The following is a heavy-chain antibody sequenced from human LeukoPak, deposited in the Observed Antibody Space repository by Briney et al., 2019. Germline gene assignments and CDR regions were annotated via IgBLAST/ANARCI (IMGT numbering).Heavy chain of an antibody. J-gene: IGHJ4*02. D-gene: IGHD4-17*01. CDR3: ASGDHRWYFDY. CDR2: IYHSGST. V-gene: IGHV4-30-2*01. Sequence: PSETLSLTCAVSGGSISSGGYSWSWIRQPPGKGLEWIGYIYHSGSTYYNPSLKSRVTISVDRSKNQFSLKLSSVTAADTAVYYCASGDHRWYFDYWGQGTLVTVSS. CDR1: GGSISSGGYS.